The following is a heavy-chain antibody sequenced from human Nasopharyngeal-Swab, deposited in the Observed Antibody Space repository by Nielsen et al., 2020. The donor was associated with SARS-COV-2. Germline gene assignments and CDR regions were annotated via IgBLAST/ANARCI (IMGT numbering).Heavy chain of an antibody. V-gene: IGHV3-74*01. J-gene: IGHJ4*02. CDR3: ASQLGHPDS. CDR1: GFTFSNAW. CDR2: ISEDGSIT. Sequence: GGSLRLSWAASGFTFSNAWMSWVRQAPGKGLVWVSRISEDGSITTYADSVKGRFTISRDNAKNTLFLQMHSLRADDTAIYYCASQLGHPDSWGQGTLVTVSS. D-gene: IGHD2-2*01.